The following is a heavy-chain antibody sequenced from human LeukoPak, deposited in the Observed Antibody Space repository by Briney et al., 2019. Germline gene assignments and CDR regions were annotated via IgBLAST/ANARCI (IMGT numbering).Heavy chain of an antibody. D-gene: IGHD3-10*01. V-gene: IGHV4-34*01. CDR3: ARGRWFGEFRPFDY. CDR1: GGSFSGYY. Sequence: SETLSLTCAVYGGSFSGYYWSWIRQPPGKGLEWIGEINHSGSTNYNPSLKSRVTISVDTSKNQFSLKLSSATAADTAVYYCARGRWFGEFRPFDYWGQGTLVTVSS. CDR2: INHSGST. J-gene: IGHJ4*02.